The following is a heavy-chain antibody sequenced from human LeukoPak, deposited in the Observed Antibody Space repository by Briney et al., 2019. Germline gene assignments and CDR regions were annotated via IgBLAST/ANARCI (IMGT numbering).Heavy chain of an antibody. CDR2: IGLNSGGT. D-gene: IGHD4-17*01. J-gene: IGHJ4*02. V-gene: IGHV1-2*02. CDR3: ARDRGYGDYALYYFDH. CDR1: GYTFTGHY. Sequence: ASVKLSCKASGYTFTGHYMHWVRQAPGQGLEWMGWIGLNSGGTNYAQKSQGRVTMTRDTSISTAYMELRRLRPDDTAVYYCARDRGYGDYALYYFDHWGQGTLVTVSS.